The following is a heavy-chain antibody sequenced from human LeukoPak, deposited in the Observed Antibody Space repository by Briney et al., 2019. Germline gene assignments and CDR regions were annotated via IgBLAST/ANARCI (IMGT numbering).Heavy chain of an antibody. CDR1: GFTFSSYA. V-gene: IGHV3-23*01. J-gene: IGHJ4*02. D-gene: IGHD3-3*01. CDR2: ISGGGGST. Sequence: PGGSLRLSCAASGFTFSSYAMSWVRQAPGKGLEWVSAISGGGGSTYYADSVKGRFTISRDNSKNILYLQMNSLRAEDTAVYYCAKWPYYDFWRGHYYFDYWGQGTLVTVSS. CDR3: AKWPYYDFWRGHYYFDY.